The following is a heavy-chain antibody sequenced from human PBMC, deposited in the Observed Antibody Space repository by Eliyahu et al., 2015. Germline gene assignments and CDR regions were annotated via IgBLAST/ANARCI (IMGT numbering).Heavy chain of an antibody. D-gene: IGHD4-17*01. CDR3: ARDVSGGATYGDPIGWFDP. CDR2: IYYSGST. CDR1: GGSISSGGYX. Sequence: QVQLQESGPGLVKPSQTLSLTCTVXGGSISSGGYXXSWIRQHPGKGLEWIGYIYYSGSTYYNPSLKSRVTISVDTSKNQFSLKLSSVTAADTAVYYCARDVSGGATYGDPIGWFDPWGQGTLVTVSS. J-gene: IGHJ5*02. V-gene: IGHV4-31*03.